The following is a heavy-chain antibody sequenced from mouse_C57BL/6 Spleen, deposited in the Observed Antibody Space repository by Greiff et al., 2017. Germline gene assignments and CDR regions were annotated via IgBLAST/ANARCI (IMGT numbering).Heavy chain of an antibody. Sequence: EVKLMESGGDLVKPGGSLKLSCAASGFTFSSYGMSWVRQTPDKRLEWVATISSGGSYTYYPDSVKGRFTISRDNAKNTLYLQMSSLKSEDTAMYYCARREVTTPSWFGYWGQGTLVTVSA. CDR1: GFTFSSYG. CDR2: ISSGGSYT. D-gene: IGHD2-2*01. CDR3: ARREVTTPSWFGY. J-gene: IGHJ3*01. V-gene: IGHV5-6*01.